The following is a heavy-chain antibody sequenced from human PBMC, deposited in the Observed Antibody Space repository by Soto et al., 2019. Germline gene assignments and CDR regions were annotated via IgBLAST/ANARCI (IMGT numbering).Heavy chain of an antibody. D-gene: IGHD2-15*01. J-gene: IGHJ4*02. Sequence: GGSLRLSCAASGFTFSSYGMHWVRQAPGKGLEWVAVISYDGSNKYYADSVKGRFTISRDNSKNTLYLQMNSLRAEDTAVYYCAKVYCSGGSCYVYYFDYWGQGTLVTVSS. CDR2: ISYDGSNK. CDR1: GFTFSSYG. CDR3: AKVYCSGGSCYVYYFDY. V-gene: IGHV3-30*18.